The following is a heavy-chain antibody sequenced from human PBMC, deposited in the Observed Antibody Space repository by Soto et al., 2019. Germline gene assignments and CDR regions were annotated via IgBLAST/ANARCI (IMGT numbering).Heavy chain of an antibody. CDR1: GFTFSSYA. J-gene: IGHJ4*02. D-gene: IGHD3-10*01. CDR2: ISGSGGST. V-gene: IGHV3-23*01. CDR3: AKDPYGSGRQYSDY. Sequence: PGGSLRLSCAASGFTFSSYAMSWVRQAPGKGLEWVSSISGSGGSTYYADSVKGRFTISRDNSKNTLYLQMNSLRAEDTAVYYCAKDPYGSGRQYSDYWGQGTLVTVSS.